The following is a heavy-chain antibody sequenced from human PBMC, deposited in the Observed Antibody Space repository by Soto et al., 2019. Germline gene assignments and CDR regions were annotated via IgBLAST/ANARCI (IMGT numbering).Heavy chain of an antibody. CDR3: ASAATDYGDYDDY. Sequence: PMKLSCKASGYSFTSYFMHWLRLTPGQGLEWMGIISPSGGSTSYAQKFQGRVTMTRDTSTSTVYMELSSLRSEDTAVYYCASAATDYGDYDDYWGQGTLVTVSS. V-gene: IGHV1-46*03. CDR2: ISPSGGST. D-gene: IGHD4-17*01. J-gene: IGHJ4*02. CDR1: GYSFTSYF.